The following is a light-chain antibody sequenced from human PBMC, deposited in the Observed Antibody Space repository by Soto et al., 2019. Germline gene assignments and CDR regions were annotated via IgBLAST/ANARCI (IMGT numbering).Light chain of an antibody. CDR1: SSDVGGYNY. V-gene: IGLV2-14*01. Sequence: QSALTQPASVSGSPGQSITISCTGTSSDVGGYNYVSWYQQYPGKVPKLIIYDVTNRPSGVSNRFSGSKSGNTASLTISGLQAEDEAEYYCGSVTTSPTLVFGGGTQLTVL. J-gene: IGLJ3*02. CDR3: GSVTTSPTLV. CDR2: DVT.